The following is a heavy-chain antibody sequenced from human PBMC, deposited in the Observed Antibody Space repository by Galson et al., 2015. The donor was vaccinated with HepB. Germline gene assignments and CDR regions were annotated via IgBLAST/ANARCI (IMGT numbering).Heavy chain of an antibody. CDR2: INGDGSST. D-gene: IGHD3/OR15-3a*01. J-gene: IGHJ4*02. CDR1: GFTFSTSW. Sequence: SLRLSCAASGFTFSTSWLHWVRHAPGKGLVWVSRINGDGSSTSYADSVKGRFTISRDNAKNTLYLQMNSLRVEDTAVYYCARGGPLGTYYFDYWGQGTLVIVSS. CDR3: ARGGPLGTYYFDY. V-gene: IGHV3-74*01.